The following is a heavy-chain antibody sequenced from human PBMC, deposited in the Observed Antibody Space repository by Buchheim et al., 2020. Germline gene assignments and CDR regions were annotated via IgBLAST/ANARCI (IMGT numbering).Heavy chain of an antibody. D-gene: IGHD2-15*01. Sequence: QVQLVESGGGVVQPGRSLRLSCAASGFTLSNYGMHWVRQAPGKGLEWVAVVWSDGSKTYYADSVKGRCSISRDNSNNTLYLQMNSLRAEDTAVYYCARPHCSGGSCYLDYFDYWGQGTL. J-gene: IGHJ4*02. CDR2: VWSDGSKT. CDR3: ARPHCSGGSCYLDYFDY. CDR1: GFTLSNYG. V-gene: IGHV3-33*01.